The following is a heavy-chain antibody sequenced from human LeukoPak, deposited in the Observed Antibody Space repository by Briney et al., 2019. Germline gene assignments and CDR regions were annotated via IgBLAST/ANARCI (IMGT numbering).Heavy chain of an antibody. CDR3: ARAGGRDGYNSPMLFDY. V-gene: IGHV4-34*01. Sequence: SETLSLTCAVYGGSFSGYYWSWIRQPPGKGLEWIGEINHSGSTNYNPSLKSRVTISVDTSKNQFSLKLSSVTAADTAVYYCARAGGRDGYNSPMLFDYWGQGTLVTVSS. D-gene: IGHD5-24*01. J-gene: IGHJ4*02. CDR1: GGSFSGYY. CDR2: INHSGST.